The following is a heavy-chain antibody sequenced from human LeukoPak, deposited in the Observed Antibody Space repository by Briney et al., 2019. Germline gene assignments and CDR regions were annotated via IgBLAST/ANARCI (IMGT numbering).Heavy chain of an antibody. CDR2: ISAYNGNT. V-gene: IGHV1-18*01. Sequence: GASVKVSCKASGYTFTSYGISWVRQAPGQGLEWMGWISAYNGNTNYAQKLQGRVTMTTDTSTSTAYMELRSLRSDDTAVYYCARVKLNVAAPAGNWFDPWGQGTLVTVSS. D-gene: IGHD6-13*01. CDR1: GYTFTSYG. J-gene: IGHJ5*02. CDR3: ARVKLNVAAPAGNWFDP.